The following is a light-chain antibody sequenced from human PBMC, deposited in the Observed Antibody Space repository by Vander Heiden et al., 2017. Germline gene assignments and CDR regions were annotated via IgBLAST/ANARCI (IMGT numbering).Light chain of an antibody. J-gene: IGKJ1*01. CDR3: QQYNNWPWT. V-gene: IGKV3-15*01. Sequence: EVVMTQSLATLSVSPGERATLSCSANQSVGSNLLWYQRKPGQAPRLLISSASTRVTGIPARFSGSGSGTEFTLTISSLQSEDFAVYYCQQYNNWPWTFGQGTKVEIK. CDR2: SAS. CDR1: QSVGSN.